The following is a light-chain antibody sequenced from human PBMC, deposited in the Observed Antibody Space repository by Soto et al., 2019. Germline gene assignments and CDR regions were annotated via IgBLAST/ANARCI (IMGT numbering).Light chain of an antibody. V-gene: IGLV2-11*01. J-gene: IGLJ3*02. CDR2: DVS. Sequence: QSVLTQPRSVSGSPGQSVTISCTGTSSDVGGYNYVSWYQQHPGKAPKLMIYDVSKRPSGVPDRFSGSNSGNTASLTISGLQADDEADYYCCSYAGSYTWVFGGGTKLTVL. CDR3: CSYAGSYTWV. CDR1: SSDVGGYNY.